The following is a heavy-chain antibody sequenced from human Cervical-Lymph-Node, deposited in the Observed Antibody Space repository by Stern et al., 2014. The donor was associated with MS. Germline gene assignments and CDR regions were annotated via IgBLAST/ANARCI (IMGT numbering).Heavy chain of an antibody. Sequence: VKLVESGGGVVQPAGSLRLSCAASGFTFSSNGMPWVRQAPGQGMEWVVVIRNDGSNKCYADSVKGRFTISRDNSKNTLYLQMNSLRAEDTAVYYCARDCKLRYYYYGMDVWGQGTTVTVSS. D-gene: IGHD1-26*01. CDR2: IRNDGSNK. J-gene: IGHJ6*02. CDR1: GFTFSSNG. CDR3: ARDCKLRYYYYGMDV. V-gene: IGHV3-33*01.